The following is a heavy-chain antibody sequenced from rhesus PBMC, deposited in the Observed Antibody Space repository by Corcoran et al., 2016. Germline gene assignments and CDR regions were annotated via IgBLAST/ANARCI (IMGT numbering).Heavy chain of an antibody. CDR2: INPYNGNT. V-gene: IGHV1S2*01. CDR3: ASGSSYVHDWYFDL. D-gene: IGHD4-29*01. CDR1: GYTFADYY. J-gene: IGHJ2*01. Sequence: QVQRVQSGAEVKKPGSSVKVSCKASGYTFADYYMHWVRQDPRQGLEWMGWINPYNGNTNYAQRFQGRVTMTRDTSTSTAYMELSSLRSEDTAVYYCASGSSYVHDWYFDLWGPGTPITISS.